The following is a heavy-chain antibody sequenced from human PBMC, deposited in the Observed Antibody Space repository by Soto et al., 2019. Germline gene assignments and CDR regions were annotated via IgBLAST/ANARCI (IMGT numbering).Heavy chain of an antibody. CDR1: GGSFRGYF. CDR3: QGGDF. CDR2: INDSGST. J-gene: IGHJ4*02. Sequence: SETLSLTCAVSGGSFRGYFWSWIRQSPDKGLEWIGEINDSGSTYSNPSFKSRLTISVDTSKSQISLRLTSVTAADSAVYYCQGGDFWGQGTRVTVPQ. D-gene: IGHD3-16*01. V-gene: IGHV4-34*01.